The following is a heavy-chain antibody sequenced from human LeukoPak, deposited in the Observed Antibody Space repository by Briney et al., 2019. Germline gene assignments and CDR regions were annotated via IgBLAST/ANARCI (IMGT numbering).Heavy chain of an antibody. D-gene: IGHD2-2*01. CDR3: ARGYCSSTSCYWRRGRFDP. CDR2: INHSGRT. CDR1: GGSFSGYY. J-gene: IGHJ5*02. Sequence: PSETLSLTCAVYGGSFSGYYWSWIRQPPGKGLEWIGEINHSGRTNYNPSLKSRVTISVDTSKNQFSLKLSSVTAADTAVYYCARGYCSSTSCYWRRGRFDPWGQGTLVTVSS. V-gene: IGHV4-34*01.